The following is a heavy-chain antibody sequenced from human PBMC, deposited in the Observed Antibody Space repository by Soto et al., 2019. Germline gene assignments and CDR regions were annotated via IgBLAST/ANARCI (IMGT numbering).Heavy chain of an antibody. Sequence: PSETLSLTCTVSGGSISSGDYHWSWVRQPPGKGLEWIGYIDYDGGTYYNPSLKSRLTISLDTSKNQFSLKLSSVTAADTAVYYCARDSFNYYYGMDVWGQGTSVTVSS. CDR2: IDYDGGT. CDR3: ARDSFNYYYGMDV. CDR1: GGSISSGDYH. J-gene: IGHJ6*02. V-gene: IGHV4-30-4*01.